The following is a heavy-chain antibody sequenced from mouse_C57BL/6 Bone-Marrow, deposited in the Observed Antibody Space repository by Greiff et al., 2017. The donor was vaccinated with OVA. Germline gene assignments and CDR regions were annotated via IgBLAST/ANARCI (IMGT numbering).Heavy chain of an antibody. CDR3: TSYEYERGTWFAY. CDR2: IDPENGDT. D-gene: IGHD2-4*01. CDR1: GFNIKDDY. Sequence: EVQLQQSGAELVRPGASVKLSCTASGFNIKDDYMHWVKQRPEQGLEWIGWIDPENGDTEYASKFQGKATITADTSSNTAYLQLSSLTSEDTAVYYCTSYEYERGTWFAYWGQGTLVTVSA. J-gene: IGHJ3*01. V-gene: IGHV14-4*01.